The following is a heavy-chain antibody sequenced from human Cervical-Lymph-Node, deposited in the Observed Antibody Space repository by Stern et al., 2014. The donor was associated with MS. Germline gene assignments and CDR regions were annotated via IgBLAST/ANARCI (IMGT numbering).Heavy chain of an antibody. CDR2: MYSSGST. D-gene: IGHD3-10*01. J-gene: IGHJ4*02. V-gene: IGHV4-31*03. CDR3: ASGVDRGVHDY. CDR1: GGSISSDGYY. Sequence: VQLVESGPGLVKPSPTLSLSCTVSGGSISSDGYYWTWIRQQPGKGLEWIGYMYSSGSTYYNPSLKGRVTISGDTSENQFSLKLTSVTAADTAVYYCASGVDRGVHDYWGQGTLVTVSS.